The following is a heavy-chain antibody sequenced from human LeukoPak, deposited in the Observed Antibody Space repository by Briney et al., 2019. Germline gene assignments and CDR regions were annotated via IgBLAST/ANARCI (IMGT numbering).Heavy chain of an antibody. J-gene: IGHJ4*02. Sequence: SETLSLTCTVSGGSVSSGSYYWSWIRQPPGKGLEWIGYIYYSGSTNYNPSLKSRVTISVDTSKNQFSLKLSSVTAADTAVYYCARETYGRYFDYWGQGTLGTVSS. CDR2: IYYSGST. CDR1: GGSVSSGSYY. CDR3: ARETYGRYFDY. V-gene: IGHV4-61*01. D-gene: IGHD4-17*01.